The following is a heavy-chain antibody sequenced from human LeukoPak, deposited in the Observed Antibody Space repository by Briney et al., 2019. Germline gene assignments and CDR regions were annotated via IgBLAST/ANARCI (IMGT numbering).Heavy chain of an antibody. CDR1: GGSISSSSYY. Sequence: PSETLSLTCTVSGGSISSSSYYWAWIRQSPEKGLEWIGSIYYSGSTYYNPSLKSRVAISADTSKNQFSLNLGSVTAADTADYHCVTSHRDWGGLDNWGQGTLVTVSS. CDR2: IYYSGST. CDR3: VTSHRDWGGLDN. J-gene: IGHJ4*02. V-gene: IGHV4-39*01. D-gene: IGHD3-16*01.